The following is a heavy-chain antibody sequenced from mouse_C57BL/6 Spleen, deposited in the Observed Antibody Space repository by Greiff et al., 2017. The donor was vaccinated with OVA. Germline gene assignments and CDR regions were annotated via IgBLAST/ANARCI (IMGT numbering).Heavy chain of an antibody. Sequence: VQLQQPGAELVKPGASVKVSCKASGYTFTSYWMHWVKQRPGQGLEWIGRIHPSDSDTNYNQKFKGKATLTVDKSSSTAYMQLSSLTSADSAVYYCAIDYYYGSSYWYFDVWGTGTTVTVSS. CDR3: AIDYYYGSSYWYFDV. CDR2: IHPSDSDT. J-gene: IGHJ1*03. V-gene: IGHV1-74*01. CDR1: GYTFTSYW. D-gene: IGHD1-1*01.